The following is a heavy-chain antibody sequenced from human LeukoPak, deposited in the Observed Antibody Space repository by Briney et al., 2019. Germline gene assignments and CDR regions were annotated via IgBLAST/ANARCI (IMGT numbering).Heavy chain of an antibody. Sequence: PSETLSLTCAVYGGSFSGYYWSWIRQPPGKGLEWIGEINHSGSTNYNPSLKSRVTISVDTSKNQFSLKLSSVTAADTAVYYCARVYIAAARRHYYYYMDAWGKGTTVTVSS. CDR2: INHSGST. CDR3: ARVYIAAARRHYYYYMDA. J-gene: IGHJ6*03. CDR1: GGSFSGYY. V-gene: IGHV4-34*01. D-gene: IGHD6-13*01.